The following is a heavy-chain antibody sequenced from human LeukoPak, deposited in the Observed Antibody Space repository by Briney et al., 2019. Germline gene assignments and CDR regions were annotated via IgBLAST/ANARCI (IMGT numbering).Heavy chain of an antibody. CDR3: ARGWTFDY. V-gene: IGHV3-7*01. Sequence: GGSLRLPCAASGFTFSSYGMHWVRQAPGKGLEWVANIKQDGSEKYYVDSVKGRFTISRDNAKNSLYLQMNSLRAEDTAVYYCARGWTFDYWGQGTLVTVSS. CDR2: IKQDGSEK. J-gene: IGHJ4*02. CDR1: GFTFSSYG. D-gene: IGHD3/OR15-3a*01.